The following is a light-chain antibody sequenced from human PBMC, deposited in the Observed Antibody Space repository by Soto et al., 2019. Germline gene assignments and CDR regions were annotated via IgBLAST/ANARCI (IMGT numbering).Light chain of an antibody. V-gene: IGKV3-20*01. J-gene: IGKJ5*01. CDR1: QSVSSNF. Sequence: PGETATLSCSASQSVSSNFLAWYQHKNGQAPRILIYGASSRATGIPDRFSGSGYGTDFNLTISRLDTEDFAVYYCQQYVTYPLTFGGGTRLEIK. CDR3: QQYVTYPLT. CDR2: GAS.